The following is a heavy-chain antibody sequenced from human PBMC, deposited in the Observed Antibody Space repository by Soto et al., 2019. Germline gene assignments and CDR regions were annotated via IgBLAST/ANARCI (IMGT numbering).Heavy chain of an antibody. CDR3: MRGGSPYYYDY. CDR1: GFIFSGSA. J-gene: IGHJ4*02. V-gene: IGHV3-73*01. CDR2: ILSKAGNYAT. Sequence: EVQLVESGGGLVQPGGSLKLSCAASGFIFSGSAVHWVRQASGKGLEWVGRILSKAGNYATAYPASMKGRFTISRDDSENTAFLQMNSLKTEDTVVYYCMRGGSPYYYDYWGQGPLVAVSS.